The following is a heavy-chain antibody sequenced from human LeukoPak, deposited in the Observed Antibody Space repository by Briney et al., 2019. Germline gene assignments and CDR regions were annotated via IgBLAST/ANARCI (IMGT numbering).Heavy chain of an antibody. D-gene: IGHD5-18*01. J-gene: IGHJ3*02. CDR3: ARVRPWGYSYGIAYAFDI. CDR2: IYYSGST. V-gene: IGHV4-30-4*08. CDR1: GGSIRSGDYS. Sequence: SETLSLTCTVSGGSIRSGDYSWNWIRQHPGKGLEWIGYIYYSGSTYYNPSLKSRVTISVDTSKNQFSLKLSSVTAADTAVYYCARVRPWGYSYGIAYAFDIWGQGTVVTVSS.